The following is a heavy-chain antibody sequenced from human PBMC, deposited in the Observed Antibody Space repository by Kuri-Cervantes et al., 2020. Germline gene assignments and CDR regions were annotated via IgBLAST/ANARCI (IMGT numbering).Heavy chain of an antibody. CDR1: GFIFSNYV. Sequence: GGSLRLSCAASGFIFSNYVMNWVRQAPGKGLEWVSALHGSGGGTYYADSVKGRFTISRDNSKNTLYLQMNSLRAEDTAVYYCTTDEVTTVVTKNRHWGQGTLVTVSS. J-gene: IGHJ4*02. CDR2: LHGSGGGT. CDR3: TTDEVTTVVTKNRH. D-gene: IGHD4-23*01. V-gene: IGHV3-23*01.